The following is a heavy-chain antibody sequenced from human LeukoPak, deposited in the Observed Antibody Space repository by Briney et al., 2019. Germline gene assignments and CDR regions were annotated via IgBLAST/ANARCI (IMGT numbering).Heavy chain of an antibody. D-gene: IGHD3-9*01. CDR3: ARGLRYFDWLFL. Sequence: SVKVSCKASGGTFSSYAISWVRQAPGQGLEWMGGIIPIFGTTNYAQKFQGRVTITADKSTSTAYMELSSLRSEDTAVYYCARGLRYFDWLFLWGQGTLVTVSS. CDR1: GGTFSSYA. CDR2: IIPIFGTT. J-gene: IGHJ5*02. V-gene: IGHV1-69*06.